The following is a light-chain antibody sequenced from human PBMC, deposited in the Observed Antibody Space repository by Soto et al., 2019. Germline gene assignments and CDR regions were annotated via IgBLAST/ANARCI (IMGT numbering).Light chain of an antibody. CDR2: DVS. J-gene: IGLJ1*01. CDR1: SSGVGGYNY. CDR3: SSYTSSSTV. Sequence: QSALTQPASVSGSPGQSITISCTGTSSGVGGYNYVSWYQQHPGKAPKLMIYDVSNRPSGVSNRFSGSKSGNTASLTISGLQAEDEADYYCSSYTSSSTVFGTGTKLTVL. V-gene: IGLV2-14*01.